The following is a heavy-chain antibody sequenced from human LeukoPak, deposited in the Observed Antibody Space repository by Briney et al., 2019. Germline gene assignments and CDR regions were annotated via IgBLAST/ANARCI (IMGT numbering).Heavy chain of an antibody. Sequence: GGSLRLSCAASGFTFSSYSMNWVRQAPGKGLEWVSSISSSSSYIYYADSVKGRFTISRDNAKNSLYLQMNSLRAEDTAVYYCARLSFSSGGSYYPDYWGQGTLVTVSS. CDR3: ARLSFSSGGSYYPDY. J-gene: IGHJ4*02. CDR2: ISSSSSYI. V-gene: IGHV3-21*01. D-gene: IGHD1-26*01. CDR1: GFTFSSYS.